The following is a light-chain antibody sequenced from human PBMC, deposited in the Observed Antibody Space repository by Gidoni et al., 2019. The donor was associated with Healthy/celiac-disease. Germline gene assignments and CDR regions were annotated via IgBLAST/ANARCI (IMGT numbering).Light chain of an antibody. CDR2: DVS. Sequence: QSALTQPASVSGSPGQSIPISCTGTSSDVGGYNYVSWYQQHPGKAPKLMIYDVSKRPSGVSNRFSGSKSGNTASLTISGLQAEDEADYYCSSYTSSSTPFYVFGTGTKVTVL. CDR3: SSYTSSSTPFYV. CDR1: SSDVGGYNY. V-gene: IGLV2-14*01. J-gene: IGLJ1*01.